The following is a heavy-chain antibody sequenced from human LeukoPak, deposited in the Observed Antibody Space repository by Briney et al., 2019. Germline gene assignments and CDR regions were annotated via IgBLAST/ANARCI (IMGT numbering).Heavy chain of an antibody. CDR2: VIPNSGGT. D-gene: IGHD6-13*01. CDR3: ARDGHSSSWYSTWFDP. J-gene: IGHJ5*02. V-gene: IGHV1-2*02. CDR1: GYTFTDHY. Sequence: ASVKVSCKASGYTFTDHYMHWVRQAPGQGLEWMGWVIPNSGGTHYAQNFQGRVTMTRDTSISTAYMELSSLRSEDTAVYYCARDGHSSSWYSTWFDPWGQGTLVTVSS.